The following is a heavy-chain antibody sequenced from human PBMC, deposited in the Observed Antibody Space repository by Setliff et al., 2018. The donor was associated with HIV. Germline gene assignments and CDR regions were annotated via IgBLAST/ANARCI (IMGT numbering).Heavy chain of an antibody. CDR1: GDSIDRTGYY. Sequence: SETLSLTCTVSGDSIDRTGYYWGWIRQPPGKGLEWIGSIYYNGNTYNKPSLKSRVTISVDTSKNQFSLKLNSVTAPDTAVYYCARHGDSSGWFGAVYYGIDAWGQGTTVTVSS. J-gene: IGHJ6*02. CDR2: IYYNGNT. V-gene: IGHV4-39*01. D-gene: IGHD3-10*01. CDR3: ARHGDSSGWFGAVYYGIDA.